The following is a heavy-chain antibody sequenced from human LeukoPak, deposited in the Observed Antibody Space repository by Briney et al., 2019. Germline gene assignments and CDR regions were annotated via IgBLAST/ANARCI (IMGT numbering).Heavy chain of an antibody. CDR3: ATSRDGGDNWYFDL. CDR2: IHYSGST. V-gene: IGHV4-59*01. J-gene: IGHJ2*01. CDR1: GGSISSYY. Sequence: SETLSLTCTVSGGSISSYYWNWVRQPPGKGLEWVGYIHYSGSTNYNPSLKSRVTISVDTSKNQFYLKLSSVTAADTAVYYCATSRDGGDNWYFDLWGRGTLVTVSS. D-gene: IGHD2-21*01.